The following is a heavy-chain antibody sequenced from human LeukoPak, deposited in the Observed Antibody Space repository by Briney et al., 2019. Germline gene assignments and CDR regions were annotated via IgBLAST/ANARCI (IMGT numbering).Heavy chain of an antibody. J-gene: IGHJ6*03. CDR3: AKDGVWIGEKKANMDV. CDR1: GFTFSSYE. CDR2: ISSSGSTI. D-gene: IGHD3-10*01. V-gene: IGHV3-48*03. Sequence: GGSLRLSCAASGFTFSSYEMNWVRQAPGKGLEWVSYISSSGSTIYYADSVKGRFTISRDNAKNSLYLQMNSLRAEDTAVYYCAKDGVWIGEKKANMDVWGKGTTV.